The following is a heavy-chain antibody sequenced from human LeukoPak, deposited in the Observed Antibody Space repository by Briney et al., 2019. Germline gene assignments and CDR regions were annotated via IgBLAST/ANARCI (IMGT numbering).Heavy chain of an antibody. CDR3: ARGPAPDYYDSSGYSYCDY. Sequence: SVKVSCKASGGTFSSYAISWVRQAPGQGLEWMGGIIPISGTANYAQKFQGRVTITADESTSTAYMELSSLRSEDTAVYYCARGPAPDYYDSSGYSYCDYWGQGTLVTVSS. J-gene: IGHJ4*02. D-gene: IGHD3-22*01. CDR2: IIPISGTA. CDR1: GGTFSSYA. V-gene: IGHV1-69*13.